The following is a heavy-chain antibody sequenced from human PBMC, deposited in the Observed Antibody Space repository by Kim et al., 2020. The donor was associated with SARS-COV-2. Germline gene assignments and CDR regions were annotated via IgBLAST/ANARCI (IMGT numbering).Heavy chain of an antibody. V-gene: IGHV3-30*04. D-gene: IGHD3-3*01. CDR3: ARDGGH. CDR2: ISYDGSNK. CDR1: GFTFSSYA. J-gene: IGHJ4*02. Sequence: GGSLRLSCAASGFTFSSYAMHWVRQAPGKGLEWVAVISYDGSNKYYADSVKGRFTISRDNSKNTVYLQMNSLRAEDTAVYYCARDGGHWGQGTLVTVSS.